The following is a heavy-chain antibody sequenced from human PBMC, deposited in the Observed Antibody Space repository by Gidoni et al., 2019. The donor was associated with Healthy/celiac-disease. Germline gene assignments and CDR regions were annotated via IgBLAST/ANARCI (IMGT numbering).Heavy chain of an antibody. CDR1: GYTFTSYA. D-gene: IGHD3-10*01. J-gene: IGHJ6*02. V-gene: IGHV1-3*01. CDR2: INAGNGNT. Sequence: QVQLVQSGAEVKKPGASVKVSCKASGYTFTSYAMHWVRQAPGQRLEWMGWINAGNGNTKYSQKFQGRVTITRDTSASTAYMELSSLRSEDTAVYYCARVRDPFGRYYYYYYGMDVWGQGTTVTVSS. CDR3: ARVRDPFGRYYYYYYGMDV.